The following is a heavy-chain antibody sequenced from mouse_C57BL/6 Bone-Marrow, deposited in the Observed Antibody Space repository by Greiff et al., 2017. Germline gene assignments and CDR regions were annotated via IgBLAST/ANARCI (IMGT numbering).Heavy chain of an antibody. CDR1: GYTFTSYW. J-gene: IGHJ2*01. CDR3: ARSGITTVVVFDY. CDR2: IYPGSGST. V-gene: IGHV1-55*01. Sequence: QVQLQQSGAELVKPGASVKMSCKASGYTFTSYWITWVKQRPGQGLEWIGDIYPGSGSTNYNEKFKSKATLTVDTSSSTAYMQLSSLTSEDSAVYYSARSGITTVVVFDYWGQGTTLTVSS. D-gene: IGHD1-1*01.